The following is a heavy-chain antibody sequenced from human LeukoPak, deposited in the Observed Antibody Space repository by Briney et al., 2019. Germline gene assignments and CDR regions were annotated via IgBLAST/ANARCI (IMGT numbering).Heavy chain of an antibody. V-gene: IGHV4-34*01. CDR2: INHSGST. CDR3: ARKSKEYCSSTSCYVLGHWFDP. CDR1: GGSFSGYY. Sequence: SETLSLTCAVYGGSFSGYYWSWLRQPPGKGLEWIGEINHSGSTNYNPSLKSRVTISVDTSKNQFSLKLSSVTAADTAVYYCARKSKEYCSSTSCYVLGHWFDPWGQGTLVTVSS. J-gene: IGHJ5*02. D-gene: IGHD2-2*01.